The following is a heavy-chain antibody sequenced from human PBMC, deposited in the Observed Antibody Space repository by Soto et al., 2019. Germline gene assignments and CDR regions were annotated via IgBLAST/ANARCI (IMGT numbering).Heavy chain of an antibody. D-gene: IGHD3-3*01. V-gene: IGHV4-59*01. CDR1: GGSISSYY. J-gene: IGHJ3*02. Sequence: XXTLSLACTVSGGSISSYYWRWIPQPPGKGLEWIGYIYYSGSTNYNPSLKSRVTISVDTSKNQFSLKLSSVTAADTPLYYCARDRGNYDFWSGHYAFDIWGQGTMVTVSS. CDR2: IYYSGST. CDR3: ARDRGNYDFWSGHYAFDI.